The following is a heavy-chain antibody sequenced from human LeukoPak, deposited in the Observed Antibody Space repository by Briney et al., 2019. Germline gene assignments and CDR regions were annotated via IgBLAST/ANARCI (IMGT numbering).Heavy chain of an antibody. CDR1: GGSISSSNW. CDR2: IYHSGST. Sequence: SETLSLTCAVSGGSISSSNWWSWVRQPPGKGLEWIGEIYHSGSTNYNPSLKGRVTISVGKSKNQFSLKLSSVTAADTAVYYCASVSNYDSSGYYHHPYYFDYWGQGTLVTVSS. J-gene: IGHJ4*02. CDR3: ASVSNYDSSGYYHHPYYFDY. D-gene: IGHD3-22*01. V-gene: IGHV4-4*02.